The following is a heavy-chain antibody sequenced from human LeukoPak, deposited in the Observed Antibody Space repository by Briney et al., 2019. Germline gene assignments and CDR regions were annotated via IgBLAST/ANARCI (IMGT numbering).Heavy chain of an antibody. CDR3: ARGRYSSGWPKLGYYFDY. CDR2: INHSGST. CDR1: GGSFSGYY. D-gene: IGHD6-19*01. Sequence: SETLSLTCAVYGGSFSGYYWSWIRQPPGKGLEWIGEINHSGSTNYNPSLKSRVTISVDTSKNQFSLKLSSVTAADTAVYYCARGRYSSGWPKLGYYFDYWGQGTLVTVSS. V-gene: IGHV4-34*01. J-gene: IGHJ4*02.